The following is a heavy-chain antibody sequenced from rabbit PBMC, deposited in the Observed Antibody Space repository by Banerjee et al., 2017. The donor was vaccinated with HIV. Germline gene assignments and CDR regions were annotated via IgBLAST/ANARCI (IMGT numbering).Heavy chain of an antibody. J-gene: IGHJ4*01. V-gene: IGHV1S40*01. CDR2: IDPVFGST. CDR3: ARLGYASSSVYYTSFNL. D-gene: IGHD1-1*01. Sequence: QSLEESGGDLVKPGASLTLTCKASGFTISSSYWICWVRQAPGKGLEWIGYIDPVFGSTYYANWVNGRFTISSHNAQNTLYLQLNSLTAADAATYFCARLGYASSSVYYTSFNLWGPGTLVTVS. CDR1: GFTISSSYW.